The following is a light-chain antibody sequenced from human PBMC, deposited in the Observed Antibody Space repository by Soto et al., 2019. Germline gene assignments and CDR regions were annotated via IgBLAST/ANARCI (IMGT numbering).Light chain of an antibody. J-gene: IGLJ3*02. CDR2: YDS. Sequence: SYELTQPPSVSVAPGKTARITCGGNNIGSKSVHWYQQKPGQAPVLVIYYDSDRPSGIPERFSGSNSGNTATLTISRVEAGDEADYYCHVWDSSQGVFGGGTKLTVL. CDR1: NIGSKS. V-gene: IGLV3-21*04. CDR3: HVWDSSQGV.